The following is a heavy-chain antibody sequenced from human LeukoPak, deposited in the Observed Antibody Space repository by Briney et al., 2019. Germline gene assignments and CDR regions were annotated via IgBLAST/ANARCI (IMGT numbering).Heavy chain of an antibody. CDR2: ISGSGGST. Sequence: GASLRLSCAASGFTFSSYAMSWVRQAPGEGLEWVSAISGSGGSTYYADSVKGRFTISRDNSKNTLYLQMNSLRAEDTAVYYCAKGPYSGSYPYYYYYGMDVWGQGTTVTVSS. CDR1: GFTFSSYA. J-gene: IGHJ6*02. V-gene: IGHV3-23*01. D-gene: IGHD1-26*01. CDR3: AKGPYSGSYPYYYYYGMDV.